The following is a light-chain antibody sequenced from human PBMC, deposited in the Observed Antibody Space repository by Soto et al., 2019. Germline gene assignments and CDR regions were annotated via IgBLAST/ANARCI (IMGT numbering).Light chain of an antibody. CDR3: RPYTRSSTYL. Sequence: QSALTQPASVSGSPGQSITISCTGTSSDVGGYNYVSWYQQHPGKAPKLMIYEVSNRPSGVSSRFSGSKSGNTASLTISGLQAEDEGDYYCRPYTRSSTYLFGTGTKVTV. CDR1: SSDVGGYNY. CDR2: EVS. V-gene: IGLV2-14*01. J-gene: IGLJ1*01.